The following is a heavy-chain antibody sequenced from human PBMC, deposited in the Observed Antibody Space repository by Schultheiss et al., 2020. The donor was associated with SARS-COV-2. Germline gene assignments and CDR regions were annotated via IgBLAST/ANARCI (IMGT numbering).Heavy chain of an antibody. CDR2: IYYSGST. J-gene: IGHJ6*02. V-gene: IGHV4-59*12. CDR1: GGSISSYY. CDR3: ARLLWSPFYYYGMDV. Sequence: SETLSLTCTVSGGSISSYYWSWIRQHPGKGLEWIGYIYYSGSTNYNPSLKSRVTISVDTSKNQFSLRLSSVTAADTAVYYCARLLWSPFYYYGMDVWGQGTTVTVSS. D-gene: IGHD2-15*01.